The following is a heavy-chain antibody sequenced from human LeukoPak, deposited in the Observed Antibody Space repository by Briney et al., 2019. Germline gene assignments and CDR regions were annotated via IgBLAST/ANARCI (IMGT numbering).Heavy chain of an antibody. D-gene: IGHD3-10*01. CDR2: INPNSGGT. CDR3: AKVAASSGELLWDLDY. Sequence: GASVKVSCKASGYTFTGYYMHWVRQAPGQGLEWMGWINPNSGGTNYAQKFQGRVTMTRDTSISTAYMELSRLRSDDTAVYYCAKVAASSGELLWDLDYWGQGTLVTVSS. V-gene: IGHV1-2*02. J-gene: IGHJ4*02. CDR1: GYTFTGYY.